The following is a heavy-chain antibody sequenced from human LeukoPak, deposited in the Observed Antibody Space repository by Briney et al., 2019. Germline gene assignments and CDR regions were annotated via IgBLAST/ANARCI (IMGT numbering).Heavy chain of an antibody. CDR1: GFTFSSYS. D-gene: IGHD2-2*01. J-gene: IGHJ4*03. CDR2: ISSSSSYI. V-gene: IGHV3-21*01. Sequence: GGSLRLSCAASGFTFSSYSMNWVRQAPGRGLEWVSSISSSSSYIYYADSVKGRFTISRDNAKNSLYLQMNSLRAEDTAVYYCASGDIVVVPVYWGQGTMVTVSS. CDR3: ASGDIVVVPVY.